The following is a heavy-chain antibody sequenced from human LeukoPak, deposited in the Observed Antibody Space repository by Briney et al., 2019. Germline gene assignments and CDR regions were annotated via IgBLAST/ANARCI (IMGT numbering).Heavy chain of an antibody. CDR2: IYYSGST. J-gene: IGHJ4*02. CDR3: ARRGRGRAAIDY. V-gene: IGHV4-59*12. D-gene: IGHD2-15*01. CDR1: GGSISSYY. Sequence: SETLSLTCTVSGGSISSYYWSWIRQPPGKGLEWIGYIYYSGSTNYNPSLKSRVTISVDTSKNQFSLKLSSVTAADTAVYYCARRGRGRAAIDYWGQGTLVTVSS.